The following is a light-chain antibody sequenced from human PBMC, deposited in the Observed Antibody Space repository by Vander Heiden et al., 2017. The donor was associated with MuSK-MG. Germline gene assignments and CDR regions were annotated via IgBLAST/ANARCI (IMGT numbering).Light chain of an antibody. CDR2: EGG. Sequence: SALTQPASVSGSPGQSITISCTGTSYAVRSSNLVPWFQQHPGKVPKLLIYEGGKRPGGVSNRFAVSKAGAMAFMTISGLQAEDDADYYCCSYANTGAVVFGGGTKLTVL. J-gene: IGLJ3*02. V-gene: IGLV2-23*01. CDR1: SYAVRSSNL. CDR3: CSYANTGAVV.